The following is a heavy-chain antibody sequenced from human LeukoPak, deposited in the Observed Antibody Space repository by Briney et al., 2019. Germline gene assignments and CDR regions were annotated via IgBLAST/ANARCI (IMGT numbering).Heavy chain of an antibody. CDR3: ASTYYYDSSGYLGAFDI. CDR2: IYHSGST. CDR1: GGSISSGGYS. Sequence: PSETLSLTCAVSGGSISSGGYSWRWIRQPRGKGLEWIGYIYHSGSTYYNPSLKSRFTISVDRSKNQFSLKLSSVTAADTAVYYCASTYYYDSSGYLGAFDIWGQGTMVTVSS. V-gene: IGHV4-30-2*01. J-gene: IGHJ3*02. D-gene: IGHD3-22*01.